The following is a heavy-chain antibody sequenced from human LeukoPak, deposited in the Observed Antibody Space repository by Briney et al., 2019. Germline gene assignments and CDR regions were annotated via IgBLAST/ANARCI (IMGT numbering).Heavy chain of an antibody. Sequence: ASVNVSCKASGYSFTTHSLTWVRQAPGQGLEWMGWISAYNGLTNYAQKLQGRVIMTTDTSTRTAYMELRSLRSDDTAVYYCARALLWFGEPSHIDYWGQGTLVTASS. J-gene: IGHJ4*02. D-gene: IGHD3-10*01. CDR1: GYSFTTHS. CDR3: ARALLWFGEPSHIDY. CDR2: ISAYNGLT. V-gene: IGHV1-18*01.